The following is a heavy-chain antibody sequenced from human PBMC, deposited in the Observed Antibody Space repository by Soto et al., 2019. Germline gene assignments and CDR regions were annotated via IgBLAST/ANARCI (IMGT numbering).Heavy chain of an antibody. Sequence: SVKVSCKASGVTFSSYAISWVRQAPGQGLEWMGGIIPIFGTANYAQKFQGRVTITADESTSTAYMELSSLRSEDTAVYYCARVGGTAMGPPKNWGQGTLVTVSS. J-gene: IGHJ4*02. D-gene: IGHD5-18*01. V-gene: IGHV1-69*13. CDR2: IIPIFGTA. CDR3: ARVGGTAMGPPKN. CDR1: GVTFSSYA.